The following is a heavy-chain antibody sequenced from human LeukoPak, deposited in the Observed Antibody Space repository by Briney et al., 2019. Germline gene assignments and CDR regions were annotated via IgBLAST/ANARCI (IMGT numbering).Heavy chain of an antibody. CDR2: ISYDGSNK. CDR3: ARDSLAWYYYDSSGYPYYYYGMDV. V-gene: IGHV3-30*04. J-gene: IGHJ6*02. CDR1: GCTFSSYA. D-gene: IGHD3-22*01. Sequence: PGGSLRLSCAASGCTFSSYAMHWVRQAPGKGLEWVAVISYDGSNKYYADSVKGRFTISRDNSKNTLYLQMNSLRAEDTAVYYCARDSLAWYYYDSSGYPYYYYGMDVWGQGTTVTVSS.